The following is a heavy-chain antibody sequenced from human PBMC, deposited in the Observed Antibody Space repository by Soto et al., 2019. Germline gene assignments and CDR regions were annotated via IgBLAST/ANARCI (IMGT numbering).Heavy chain of an antibody. CDR2: ISGSGGST. Sequence: EVQLLESGGGLVQPGGSLRLSCAASGFTFSAYAMSWVRQAPGKGLEWVSGISGSGGSTYYADSVKGRFTISRDNSKNTMLLQMNSLRAEDTGVYYCAKGSSRQRDFYMDVWGKGTTVTVSS. CDR3: AKGSSRQRDFYMDV. D-gene: IGHD6-6*01. J-gene: IGHJ6*03. CDR1: GFTFSAYA. V-gene: IGHV3-23*01.